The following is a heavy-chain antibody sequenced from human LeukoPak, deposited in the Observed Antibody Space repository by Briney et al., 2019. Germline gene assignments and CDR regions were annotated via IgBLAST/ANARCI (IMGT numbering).Heavy chain of an antibody. D-gene: IGHD4-17*01. CDR3: GTFDDYGDYDRGDYFDH. CDR2: IYYSGLT. CDR1: GGSITSSSSY. J-gene: IGHJ4*02. V-gene: IGHV4-39*02. Sequence: SETLSLTCTVSGGSITSSSSYWGWVRQPPGKGPEWIGSIYYSGLTYDNPSLKSRVSISVDPAKNHFSLKVTSVTAADTAVYASGTFDDYGDYDRGDYFDHWGQGTLVTVSS.